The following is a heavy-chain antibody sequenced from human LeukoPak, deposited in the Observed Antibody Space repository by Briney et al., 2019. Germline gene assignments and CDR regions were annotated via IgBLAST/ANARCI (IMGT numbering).Heavy chain of an antibody. CDR1: GGSISSGSYY. D-gene: IGHD3-9*01. CDR2: IYTSGST. CDR3: ARDSSVLRYFDWLPRDGMDV. J-gene: IGHJ6*02. Sequence: SETLSLTCNVSGGSISSGSYYWSWIRQPAGKGLEWIGRIYTSGSTNYNPSLKSRVTISVDTSKNQFSLKLSSVTAADTAVYYCARDSSVLRYFDWLPRDGMDVWGQGTTVTVSS. V-gene: IGHV4-61*02.